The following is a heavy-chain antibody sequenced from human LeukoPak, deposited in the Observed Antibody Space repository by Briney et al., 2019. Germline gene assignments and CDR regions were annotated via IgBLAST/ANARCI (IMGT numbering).Heavy chain of an antibody. J-gene: IGHJ6*03. V-gene: IGHV1-46*01. CDR2: INPSGGST. CDR1: GYTFTSYY. Sequence: ASVKVSCKASGYTFTSYYMHWVRQAPGQGLEWMGIINPSGGSTSYAQKFQGRVTMTRDTSTSTAYMELRSLRSDDTAVYYCARGYYDFWSGYYTDYYYYMDVWGKGTTVTVSS. CDR3: ARGYYDFWSGYYTDYYYYMDV. D-gene: IGHD3-3*01.